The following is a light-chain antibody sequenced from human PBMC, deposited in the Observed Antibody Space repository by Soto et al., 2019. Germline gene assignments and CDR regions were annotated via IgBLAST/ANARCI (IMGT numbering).Light chain of an antibody. CDR3: QHYGSSFT. Sequence: EIVLTQSPGTLSLSPGERATLSCRASQSVSSSYLAWYQQKPGQAPRLLIYGASSRATGIPDRCSGSGSGTDFTLTISRLEPEDVAVYYCQHYGSSFTFGPGTKVDIK. V-gene: IGKV3-20*01. J-gene: IGKJ3*01. CDR2: GAS. CDR1: QSVSSSY.